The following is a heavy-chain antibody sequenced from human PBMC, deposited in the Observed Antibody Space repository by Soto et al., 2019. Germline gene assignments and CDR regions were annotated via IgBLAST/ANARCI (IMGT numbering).Heavy chain of an antibody. CDR3: AGGLYCGGDCYSFYYYYGMDV. CDR2: IYHSGST. D-gene: IGHD2-21*02. CDR1: GYSISSGYY. Sequence: PSETLSLTCAVSGYSISSGYYWGWIRQPPGKGLEWIGSIYHSGSTYYSPSLKSRVTISVDTSKNQFSLKLSSVTAADTAVYYCAGGLYCGGDCYSFYYYYGMDVWGQGTTVTVSS. J-gene: IGHJ6*02. V-gene: IGHV4-38-2*01.